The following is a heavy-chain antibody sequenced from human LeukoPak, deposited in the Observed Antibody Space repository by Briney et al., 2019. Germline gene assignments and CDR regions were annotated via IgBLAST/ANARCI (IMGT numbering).Heavy chain of an antibody. CDR1: GYSFTSYW. CDR2: IYPGDSDT. V-gene: IGHV5-51*01. D-gene: IGHD6-13*01. J-gene: IGHJ6*02. Sequence: KPGESLKISCKGSGYSFTSYWIGWVRQMPGKGLEWMGIIYPGDSDTRYSPSFQGQVTISADKSISTAYLQWSSLKASDTAVYYCARHAIAAAAPEYYYGMDVWGQGTTVTVSS. CDR3: ARHAIAAAAPEYYYGMDV.